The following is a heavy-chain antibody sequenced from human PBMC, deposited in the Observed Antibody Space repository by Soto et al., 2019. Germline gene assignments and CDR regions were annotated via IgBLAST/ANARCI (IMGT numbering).Heavy chain of an antibody. J-gene: IGHJ6*02. CDR3: ARGWGYFDSSGFPYLYAMDV. V-gene: IGHV3-7*01. Sequence: EVQLVGSGGGLVQPGGSLRLSCAASGFTFSTYWMSWVRQAPGKGLEWVANIKEDGSEKYYVDPVEGRFTISRDNAKNSLYLQMTSLRAEDTALYYCARGWGYFDSSGFPYLYAMDVWGQGTTVTVSS. CDR2: IKEDGSEK. D-gene: IGHD3-22*01. CDR1: GFTFSTYW.